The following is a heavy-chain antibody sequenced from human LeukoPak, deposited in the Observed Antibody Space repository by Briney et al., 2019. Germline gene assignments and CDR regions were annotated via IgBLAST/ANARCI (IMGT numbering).Heavy chain of an antibody. CDR1: GFTFSSYW. Sequence: PGGSLRLSCAASGFTFSSYWTYWVRRVPGKGLVWVSRIKTDGTTTNYADSVQGRFTVSRDNAKSTLYLQMNSLRAEDTAVYFCTRDYCAGGSCFSGPGYWGQGTLVTVSS. V-gene: IGHV3-74*01. CDR3: TRDYCAGGSCFSGPGY. J-gene: IGHJ4*02. D-gene: IGHD2-15*01. CDR2: IKTDGTTT.